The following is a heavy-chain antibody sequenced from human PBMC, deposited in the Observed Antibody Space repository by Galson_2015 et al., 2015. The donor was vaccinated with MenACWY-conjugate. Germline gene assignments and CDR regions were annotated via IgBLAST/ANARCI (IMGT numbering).Heavy chain of an antibody. J-gene: IGHJ4*02. CDR3: ARGHSGWYYFDY. V-gene: IGHV4-39*07. D-gene: IGHD6-19*01. Sequence: SETLSLTCSVSGVSISNNPYYWGWFRQPPGKGLEWLGNMYYTGSTYYNPSLKSRVTIALDTSKNHFSLKLNSVTAADTAVYYCARGHSGWYYFDYWGQGILVTVSS. CDR2: MYYTGST. CDR1: GVSISNNPYY.